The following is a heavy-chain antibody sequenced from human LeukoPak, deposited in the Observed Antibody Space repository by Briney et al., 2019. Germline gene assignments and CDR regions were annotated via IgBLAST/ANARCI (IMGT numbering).Heavy chain of an antibody. CDR3: ARDGRGILEF. CDR1: GFIVSSNY. CDR2: IYSSGST. Sequence: PGGSLRLSCTASGFIVSSNYMSWVRQALGKGLEWVSVIYSSGSTYFADSVKGRFTISRDNSKNTVYLQMNSLKAEDTAVYYCARDGRGILEFWGQGALVTVSS. J-gene: IGHJ4*02. V-gene: IGHV3-53*01. D-gene: IGHD1-1*01.